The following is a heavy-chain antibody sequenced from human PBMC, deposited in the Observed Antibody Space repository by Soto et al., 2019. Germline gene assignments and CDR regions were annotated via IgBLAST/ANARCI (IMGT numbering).Heavy chain of an antibody. V-gene: IGHV5-51*01. CDR3: ASNYIGSTHNKLAFDI. D-gene: IGHD1-7*01. CDR2: IYPGDSDT. Sequence: PGESLKISCKGSGYSFTSYWIGWVRQMPGKGLEWMGIIYPGDSDTRYSPSFQGQVTISADKSISTAYLQWSSLKASDTAMYYCASNYIGSTHNKLAFDIWGQGTMVTVSS. CDR1: GYSFTSYW. J-gene: IGHJ3*02.